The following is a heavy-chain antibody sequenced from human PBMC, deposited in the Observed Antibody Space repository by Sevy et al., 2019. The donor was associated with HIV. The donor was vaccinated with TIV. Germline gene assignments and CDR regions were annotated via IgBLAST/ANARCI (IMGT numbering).Heavy chain of an antibody. CDR2: ISSNGDNG. CDR1: GFTFRTYA. Sequence: GGSLRLSCAASGFTFRTYAFHWVRQAPGRGLEWIGLISSNGDNGLYATSVRGRFTISRDNSMNILYLQMTSLTPDDTAVYYCARGLEWELTSFLSHWGQGTLVTVSS. J-gene: IGHJ4*02. V-gene: IGHV3-30-3*01. D-gene: IGHD1-26*01. CDR3: ARGLEWELTSFLSH.